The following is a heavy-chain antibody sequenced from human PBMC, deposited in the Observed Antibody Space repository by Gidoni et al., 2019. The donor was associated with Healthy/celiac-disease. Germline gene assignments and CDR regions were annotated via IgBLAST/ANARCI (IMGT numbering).Heavy chain of an antibody. D-gene: IGHD5-18*01. CDR2: MNRNSGNT. V-gene: IGHV1-8*01. CDR3: ARDKVDTAMPYGMDV. J-gene: IGHJ6*02. Sequence: QVQLVQSGAAVKKPGASVTVSCKASVYTFTSYDINWVRQATGQGLEWMGWMNRNSGNTGYAQKFQGRVTMTRNTSISTAYMELSSLRSEDTAVYYCARDKVDTAMPYGMDVWGQGTTVTVSS. CDR1: VYTFTSYD.